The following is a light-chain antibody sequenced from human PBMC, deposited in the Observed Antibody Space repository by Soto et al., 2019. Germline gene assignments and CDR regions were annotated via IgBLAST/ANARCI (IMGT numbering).Light chain of an antibody. V-gene: IGKV1-17*01. CDR1: QAIGNY. Sequence: IQLTQSPSSLSASVGDRVTVTCRASQAIGNYLDWFQQKPGKAPDHLISAASTVRSGVPSRFNGSGSRTEFTLTISGLQPEDFATYYCLQYTSYPYTFGQGTKLEVK. CDR3: LQYTSYPYT. J-gene: IGKJ2*01. CDR2: AAS.